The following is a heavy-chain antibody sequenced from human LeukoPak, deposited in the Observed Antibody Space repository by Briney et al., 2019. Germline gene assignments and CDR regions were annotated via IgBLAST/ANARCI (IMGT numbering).Heavy chain of an antibody. Sequence: GGSLRLSCAASGFTFSSYSMNWVRQAPGKGLEWVSYISSSGSTIYYADSVKGRFTISRDNAKNSLYLQMNSLRAEDTAVYYCARMWGATFDYWGQGTLVTVSS. J-gene: IGHJ4*02. V-gene: IGHV3-48*04. CDR2: ISSSGSTI. CDR3: ARMWGATFDY. D-gene: IGHD1-26*01. CDR1: GFTFSSYS.